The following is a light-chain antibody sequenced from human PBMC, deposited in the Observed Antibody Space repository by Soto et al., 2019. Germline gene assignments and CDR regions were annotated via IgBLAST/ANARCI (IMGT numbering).Light chain of an antibody. CDR2: DVS. Sequence: QSVLTQPASVSGSPRQSITISCTGTSTDVGGNKFVSWYQHHTGRAPKVIISDVSHRPSGVSNRFSGSKSGSTASLTISGLQAEDEADSYCCSYTSSNNHVFGSGTKLTVL. CDR1: STDVGGNKF. J-gene: IGLJ1*01. V-gene: IGLV2-14*01. CDR3: CSYTSSNNHV.